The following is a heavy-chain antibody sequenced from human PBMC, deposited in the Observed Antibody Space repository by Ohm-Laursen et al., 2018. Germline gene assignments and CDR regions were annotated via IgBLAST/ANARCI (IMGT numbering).Heavy chain of an antibody. V-gene: IGHV3-21*01. CDR3: ARDTDYYDANYAFDI. CDR1: GFTFSSYS. J-gene: IGHJ3*02. D-gene: IGHD3-22*01. CDR2: ISSSTGYI. Sequence: SLRLSCSASGFTFSSYSMNWVRQAPGKGLEWVSSISSSTGYIYYADSVKGRFTISRDNAKNSLYLQMNSLRAEDTAVYYCARDTDYYDANYAFDIWGQGTMVTVSS.